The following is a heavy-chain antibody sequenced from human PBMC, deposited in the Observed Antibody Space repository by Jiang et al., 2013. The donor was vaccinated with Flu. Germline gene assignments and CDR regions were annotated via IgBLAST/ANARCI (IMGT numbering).Heavy chain of an antibody. V-gene: IGHV3-21*01. CDR3: ARDGSNSQTGIMDV. CDR1: GFTFSTYS. J-gene: IGHJ6*04. D-gene: IGHD6-6*01. Sequence: VASGFTFSTYSMNWVRQAPGKGLEWVSSISGSSTYIYYADSVKGRFTISRDNAKNSLYLQMNSLRADDTAVYYCARDGSNSQTGIMDVWGKGTTVTVSS. CDR2: ISGSSTYI.